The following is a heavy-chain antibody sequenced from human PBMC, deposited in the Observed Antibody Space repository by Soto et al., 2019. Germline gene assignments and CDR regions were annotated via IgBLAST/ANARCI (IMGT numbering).Heavy chain of an antibody. V-gene: IGHV3-23*01. Sequence: GGSLRLSCAASGFTFSSYAMSWVRQAPGKGLEWVSTVSGSGGSTYYTDSVKGRFTISRDNSKNTLFLQMNSLRAEDTAVYYCARIPFDHVWGTDRYSPNFDYWGQGTQVTVSS. J-gene: IGHJ4*02. CDR1: GFTFSSYA. CDR2: VSGSGGST. D-gene: IGHD3-16*02. CDR3: ARIPFDHVWGTDRYSPNFDY.